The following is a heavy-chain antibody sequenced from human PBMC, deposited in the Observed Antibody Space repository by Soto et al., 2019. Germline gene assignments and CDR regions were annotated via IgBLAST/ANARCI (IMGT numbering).Heavy chain of an antibody. Sequence: SETLSLTSPVSGCSISSYYWSWIRQPPGKGLEWIGYIYYSGSTNYNPSLKSRVTISVDTSKNQFSLKLSSVTAADTAVYYCARHEAVAARPDYWGQGTLVTV. V-gene: IGHV4-59*01. CDR3: ARHEAVAARPDY. CDR2: IYYSGST. CDR1: GCSISSYY. J-gene: IGHJ4*02. D-gene: IGHD6-19*01.